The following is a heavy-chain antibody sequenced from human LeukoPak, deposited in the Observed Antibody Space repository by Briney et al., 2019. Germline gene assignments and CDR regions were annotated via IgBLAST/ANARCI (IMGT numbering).Heavy chain of an antibody. D-gene: IGHD3-9*01. J-gene: IGHJ3*02. Sequence: SGPTLVNPTQTLTLTCTFSGFSLSTSGMCVSWIRQPPGKALEWLARIDWDDDKYYSTSLKTRLTISKDTSKNQVVLTMTNMDPVDTATYYCARFGVNYDILTGYPIDAFDIWGQGTMVTVSS. CDR2: IDWDDDK. CDR3: ARFGVNYDILTGYPIDAFDI. V-gene: IGHV2-70*11. CDR1: GFSLSTSGMC.